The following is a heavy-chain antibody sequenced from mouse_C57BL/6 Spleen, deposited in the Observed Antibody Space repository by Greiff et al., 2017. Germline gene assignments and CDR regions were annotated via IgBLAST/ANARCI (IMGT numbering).Heavy chain of an antibody. D-gene: IGHD1-1*01. J-gene: IGHJ1*03. V-gene: IGHV1-39*01. CDR1: GYSFTDYN. CDR3: ARSDYGSSYWYFDV. Sequence: EVKLMESGPELVKPGASVKISCKASGYSFTDYNMNWVKQSNGKSLEWIGVINPNYGTTSYNQKFKGKATLTVDQSSSTAYMQLNSLTSDDSAVYYWARSDYGSSYWYFDVWGTGTTVTVSS. CDR2: INPNYGTT.